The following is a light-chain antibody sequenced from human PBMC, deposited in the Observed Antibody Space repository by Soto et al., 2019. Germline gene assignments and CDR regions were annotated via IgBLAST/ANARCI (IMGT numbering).Light chain of an antibody. CDR2: GAS. CDR3: QQYHTWPVT. V-gene: IGKV3-15*01. J-gene: IGKJ4*01. CDR1: TYIGDK. Sequence: ERLPTQSPATVSVSTGERVTLSCRANTYIGDKLAWYQQKPGQAPRLLISGASTGATGVPVTFRGSGSGTEFTLTINTLQSEDSAIYYCQQYHTWPVTFGGGTKVDIK.